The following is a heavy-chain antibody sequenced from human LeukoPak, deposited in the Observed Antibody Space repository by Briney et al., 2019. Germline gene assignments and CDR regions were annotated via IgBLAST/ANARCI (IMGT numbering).Heavy chain of an antibody. J-gene: IGHJ4*02. CDR2: ISSSSSYI. CDR3: AREGGYDILTGPSEWGFNY. CDR1: GFTFNNAW. Sequence: GGSLRLSCAASGFTFNNAWMSWVRQAPGKGLEWVSSISSSSSYIYYADSVKGRFTISRDNAKNSLYLQMNSLRAEDTAVYYCAREGGYDILTGPSEWGFNYWGQGTLVTVSS. V-gene: IGHV3-21*01. D-gene: IGHD3-9*01.